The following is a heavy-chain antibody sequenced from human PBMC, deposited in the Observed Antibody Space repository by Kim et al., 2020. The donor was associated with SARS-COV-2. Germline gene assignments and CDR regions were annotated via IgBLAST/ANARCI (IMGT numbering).Heavy chain of an antibody. Sequence: GESLKISCKGSGYSFTSYWISWVRQMPGKGLEWMGRIDPSDSYTNYSPSFQGHVTISADKSISTAYLQWSSLKASDTAMYYCARHWTATYSSSWYLSGWFDPWGPGNPGHRLL. V-gene: IGHV5-10-1*01. CDR2: IDPSDSYT. J-gene: IGHJ5*02. CDR3: ARHWTATYSSSWYLSGWFDP. CDR1: GYSFTSYW. D-gene: IGHD6-13*01.